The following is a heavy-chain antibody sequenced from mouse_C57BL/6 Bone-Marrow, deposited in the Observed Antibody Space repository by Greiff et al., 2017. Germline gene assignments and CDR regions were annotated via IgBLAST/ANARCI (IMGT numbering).Heavy chain of an antibody. CDR1: GYTFTSYW. Sequence: VQLQQPGAELVKPGASVKLSCKASGYTFTSYWMHWVKQRPGQGLEWIGMIHPNSGSTNYNEKFKSKATLTVDKSSSTAYMQLSSLTSEDSAVYYCKGYYDYDEPFAYWGQGTLVTVSA. J-gene: IGHJ3*01. V-gene: IGHV1-64*01. CDR3: KGYYDYDEPFAY. CDR2: IHPNSGST. D-gene: IGHD2-4*01.